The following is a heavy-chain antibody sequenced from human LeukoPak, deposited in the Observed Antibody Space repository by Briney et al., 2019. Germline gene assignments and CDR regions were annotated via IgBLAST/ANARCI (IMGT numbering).Heavy chain of an antibody. CDR2: ISGSGGST. CDR1: GFTFSSYA. Sequence: GGSLRLSCAASGFTFSSYAMSWVRQAPGKGLEWVSAISGSGGSTYYADSVKGRFTISRDNSKNTLYLQINSLRAEDTAIYYCTKEYCSGGSCFYYYYMDVWGKGTTVTVSS. CDR3: TKEYCSGGSCFYYYYMDV. D-gene: IGHD2-15*01. V-gene: IGHV3-23*01. J-gene: IGHJ6*03.